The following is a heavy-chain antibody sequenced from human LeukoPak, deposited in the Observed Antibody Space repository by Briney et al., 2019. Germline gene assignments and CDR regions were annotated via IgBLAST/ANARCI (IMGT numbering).Heavy chain of an antibody. CDR3: ARDLDGYTYGGFLAY. V-gene: IGHV3-33*01. J-gene: IGHJ4*02. Sequence: GRSLRLSCAASGFTFSSYGMHWVRQAPGKGLEWVAVIWYGGSNKYYADSVKGRFTISRDNSKNTLYLEMNSLRAEDTAVYYCARDLDGYTYGGFLAYWGQGTLVTVSS. CDR2: IWYGGSNK. D-gene: IGHD5-18*01. CDR1: GFTFSSYG.